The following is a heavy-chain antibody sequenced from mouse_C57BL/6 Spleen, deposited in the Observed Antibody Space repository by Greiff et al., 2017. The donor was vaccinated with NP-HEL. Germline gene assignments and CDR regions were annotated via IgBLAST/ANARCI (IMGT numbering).Heavy chain of an antibody. CDR3: ARSPDYYGSSPRFAY. D-gene: IGHD1-1*01. CDR1: GYAFTNYL. J-gene: IGHJ3*01. Sequence: VQLQQSGAELVRPGTSVKVSCKASGYAFTNYLIEWVKQRPGQGLEWIGVINPGSGGTNYNEKFKGKATLTADKSSSTAYMQLSSLTSEDSAVYFCARSPDYYGSSPRFAYWGQGTLVTVSA. CDR2: INPGSGGT. V-gene: IGHV1-54*01.